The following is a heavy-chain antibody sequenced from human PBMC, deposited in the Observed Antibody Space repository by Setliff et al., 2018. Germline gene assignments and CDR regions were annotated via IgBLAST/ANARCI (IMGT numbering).Heavy chain of an antibody. J-gene: IGHJ4*02. CDR2: ISAYNGNT. CDR3: AKDPVGYDSSGRKDY. Sequence: ASVKVSCKASGYTFTSYGISWVRQAPGQGLEWMGWISAYNGNTNYAQKLQGRVTMTTDTSTSTAYMELRSLRSDDTAVYYCAKDPVGYDSSGRKDYWGQGTLVTVSS. V-gene: IGHV1-18*01. CDR1: GYTFTSYG. D-gene: IGHD3-22*01.